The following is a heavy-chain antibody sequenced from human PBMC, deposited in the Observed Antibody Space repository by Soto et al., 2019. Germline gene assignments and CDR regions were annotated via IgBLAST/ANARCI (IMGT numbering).Heavy chain of an antibody. CDR1: EFTFSTYW. CDR2: IEGDGSEK. D-gene: IGHD1-26*01. Sequence: GGSLRLACAASEFTFSTYWMTWVRQAPGKGLEWVANIEGDGSEKNYVDSVKGRFTVSRDNAKRSLYLQMNSLRVEDTAVYYCVRGLYTGSPHFFFWGQGTLVTVSS. J-gene: IGHJ4*02. V-gene: IGHV3-7*05. CDR3: VRGLYTGSPHFFF.